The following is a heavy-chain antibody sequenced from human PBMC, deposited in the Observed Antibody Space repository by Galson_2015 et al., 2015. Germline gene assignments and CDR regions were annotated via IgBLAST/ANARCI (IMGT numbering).Heavy chain of an antibody. V-gene: IGHV4-38-2*02. CDR3: ARDHTASTSPDY. D-gene: IGHD5-18*01. CDR1: GYSISSGYY. CDR2: IYHSGST. Sequence: ETLSLTCAVSGYSISSGYYWGWIRQPPGKGLEWIGSIYHSGSTYYNPSLKSRVTISVDTSKNQFSLKLSSVTAADTAVYYCARDHTASTSPDYWGQGTLVTVSS. J-gene: IGHJ4*02.